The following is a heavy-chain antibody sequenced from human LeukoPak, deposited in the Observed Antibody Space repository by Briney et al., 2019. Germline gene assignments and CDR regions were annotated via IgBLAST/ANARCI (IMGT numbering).Heavy chain of an antibody. CDR3: ARGSSYDFWSGYSRGYYYYMDV. V-gene: IGHV1-69*05. CDR2: IIPIFGTA. Sequence: GASVKVSCKASGGTFSSYAISWVRQAPGQGLEWMGGIIPIFGTANYAQKFQGRVTITTDESTSTAYMELSSLRSEDTAVYYCARGSSYDFWSGYSRGYYYYMDVWGKGTTVTVSS. CDR1: GGTFSSYA. D-gene: IGHD3-3*01. J-gene: IGHJ6*03.